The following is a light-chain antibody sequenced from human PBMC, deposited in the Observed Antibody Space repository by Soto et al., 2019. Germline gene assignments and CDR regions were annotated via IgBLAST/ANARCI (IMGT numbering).Light chain of an antibody. J-gene: IGKJ1*01. CDR3: QQRSNWPPTWT. V-gene: IGKV3-11*01. Sequence: IVITPSPATLSVSPGERATLSCRALQSVSSYLAWYQQKPGQAPRLLIYDASNRATGIPARFSGSGSGTDFTLTISSLEPEDFAVYYCQQRSNWPPTWTFGQGTKVDIK. CDR1: QSVSSY. CDR2: DAS.